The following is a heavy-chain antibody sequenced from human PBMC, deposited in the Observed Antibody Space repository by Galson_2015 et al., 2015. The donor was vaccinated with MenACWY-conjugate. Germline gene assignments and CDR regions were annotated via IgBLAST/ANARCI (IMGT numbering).Heavy chain of an antibody. CDR3: AKWEGVRYFDY. J-gene: IGHJ4*02. CDR1: GFTFSSYA. D-gene: IGHD1-26*01. Sequence: SLRLSCAASGFTFSSYAMNWVRQAPGKGLERVSGVSSRGDNTHYLDSVKGRFTISRDNSKNTVYLQMNSLRAEDTAVYYCAKWEGVRYFDYWAQGTLVTVSS. CDR2: VSSRGDNT. V-gene: IGHV3-23*01.